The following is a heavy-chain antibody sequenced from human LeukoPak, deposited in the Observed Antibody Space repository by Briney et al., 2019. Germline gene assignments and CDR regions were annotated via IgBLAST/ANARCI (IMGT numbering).Heavy chain of an antibody. CDR2: IYYHGST. CDR1: GDPISSYSNYK. J-gene: IGHJ5*02. V-gene: IGHV4-61*01. D-gene: IGHD5-24*01. Sequence: SETLSLTCTVSGDPISSYSNYKWSWIRQPPGKGLEWIGYIYYHGSTNYNPSLKSRVTFSVDTSKNEFSLRLTSVTAADTAVYYCARELDGNGGWFDPWGQGTLVTVSS. CDR3: ARELDGNGGWFDP.